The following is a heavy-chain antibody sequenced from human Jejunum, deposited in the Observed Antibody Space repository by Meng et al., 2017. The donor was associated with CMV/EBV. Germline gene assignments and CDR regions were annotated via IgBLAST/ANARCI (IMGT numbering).Heavy chain of an antibody. CDR3: AREERLALPDYYGMDV. J-gene: IGHJ6*02. Sequence: FSRYWMDWVRQVPGKGLVFVSRINGDGSTTTYVDSVKGRFTISRDNAKNTVNLEMNSLRAEDTAVYYCAREERLALPDYYGMDVWGQGTTVTVSS. V-gene: IGHV3-74*01. CDR1: FSRYW. CDR2: INGDGSTT. D-gene: IGHD3-3*02.